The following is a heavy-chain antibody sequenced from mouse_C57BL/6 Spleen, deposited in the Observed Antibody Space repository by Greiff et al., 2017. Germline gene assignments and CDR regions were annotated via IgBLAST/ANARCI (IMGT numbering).Heavy chain of an antibody. V-gene: IGHV5-12*01. Sequence: EVKLVESGGGLVQPGGSLKLSCAASGFTFSDYYMYWVRQTPEKRLEWVAYISNGGGSTYYPDTVKGRFTISRDNAKNTLYLQMSRLKSEDTAMXYCARQGISYAPDYWGQGTTRTVSS. CDR2: ISNGGGST. J-gene: IGHJ2*01. D-gene: IGHD1-1*01. CDR1: GFTFSDYY. CDR3: ARQGISYAPDY.